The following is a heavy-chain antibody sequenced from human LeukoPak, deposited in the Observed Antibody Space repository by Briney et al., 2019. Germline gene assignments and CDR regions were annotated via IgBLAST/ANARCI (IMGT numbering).Heavy chain of an antibody. CDR2: ISSSSSKI. CDR1: GFTFSSYS. V-gene: IGHV3-21*01. CDR3: ARSYYDFWSGGMDV. Sequence: GGSRRLSCAASGFTFSSYSMNWARQAPGKGLEGVSSISSSSSKIYYADSVKGRFTISRDNAKNSLYLQMNSLRAEDTAVYYCARSYYDFWSGGMDVWGQGTTVTVSS. D-gene: IGHD3-3*01. J-gene: IGHJ6*02.